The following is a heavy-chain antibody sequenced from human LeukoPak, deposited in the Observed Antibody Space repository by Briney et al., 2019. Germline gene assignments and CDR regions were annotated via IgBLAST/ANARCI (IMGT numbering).Heavy chain of an antibody. V-gene: IGHV4-39*07. D-gene: IGHD3-3*01. Sequence: SETLSLTCTVSGGSISSSSYYWGWIRQPPGKGLEWIGSIYYSGSTYYNPSLKSRVTISVDTSKNQFSLKLSSVTAADTAVYYCARGFSSWGFITIFGVVIEAFDIWGQGTMVTVSS. J-gene: IGHJ3*02. CDR3: ARGFSSWGFITIFGVVIEAFDI. CDR2: IYYSGST. CDR1: GGSISSSSYY.